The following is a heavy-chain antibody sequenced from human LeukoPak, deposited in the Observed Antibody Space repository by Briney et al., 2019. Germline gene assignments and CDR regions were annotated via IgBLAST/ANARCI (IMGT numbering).Heavy chain of an antibody. CDR2: INPNSGGT. V-gene: IGHV1-2*02. CDR3: AKYHPGPSGSYYGDYFDY. D-gene: IGHD1-26*01. J-gene: IGHJ4*02. CDR1: GYTFTGYY. Sequence: ASVKVSCKASGYTFTGYYLHWVRQAPGQGLEWMGWINPNSGGTNYAQKFQDRVTMTRDTSISTAYMELGRLRSDDTAVYYCAKYHPGPSGSYYGDYFDYWGQGTLVTVSS.